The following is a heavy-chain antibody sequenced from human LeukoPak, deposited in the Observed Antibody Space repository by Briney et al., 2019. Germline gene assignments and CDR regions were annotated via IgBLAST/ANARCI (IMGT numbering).Heavy chain of an antibody. D-gene: IGHD3-16*01. CDR3: ARETYDIQYFQH. CDR1: GGSISSYY. CDR2: IYTRGSN. J-gene: IGHJ1*01. Sequence: XXLSLTCTVSGGSISSYYGSWLRQPAGKGREGIGRIYTRGSNNYNPSLKRRVAISVDTSKNQFSLKLSSVTAADTAVYYCARETYDIQYFQHWGQGTLVSVSS. V-gene: IGHV4-4*07.